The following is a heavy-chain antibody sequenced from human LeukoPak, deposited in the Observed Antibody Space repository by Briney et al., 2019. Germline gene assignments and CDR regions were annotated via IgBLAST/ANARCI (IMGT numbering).Heavy chain of an antibody. D-gene: IGHD3-22*01. Sequence: SETLSLTCTVSGGSNSNYYWSWIRQPPGKGLEWIGYIYYSGSTNYNPSLKSRVTVSLDTSKNQFSLKLSSVTAADTAVYYCARIRSVVAPFDYWGQGTLVTVSS. CDR3: ARIRSVVAPFDY. V-gene: IGHV4-59*08. CDR2: IYYSGST. J-gene: IGHJ4*02. CDR1: GGSNSNYY.